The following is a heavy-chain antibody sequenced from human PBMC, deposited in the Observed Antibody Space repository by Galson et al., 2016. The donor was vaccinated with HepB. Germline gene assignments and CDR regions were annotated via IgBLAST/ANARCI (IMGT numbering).Heavy chain of an antibody. CDR1: GFTFSDYY. J-gene: IGHJ4*02. Sequence: SLRLSCAASGFTFSDYYMSWIRQAPGKGLEWVSYISSSSSSDTKYADSMKGRVTISRDNAKNFLYLQMSSLRADDTAVYYCARVGTGDSVTPDYWGQGTLVTVSS. D-gene: IGHD4-17*01. CDR2: ISSSSSSDT. CDR3: ARVGTGDSVTPDY. V-gene: IGHV3-11*06.